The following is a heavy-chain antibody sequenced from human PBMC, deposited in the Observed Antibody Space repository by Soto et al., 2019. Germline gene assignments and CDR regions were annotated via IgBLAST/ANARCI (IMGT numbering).Heavy chain of an antibody. Sequence: QVQLVESGGGVVQPGRSVRLSCAASGFTFSSYGMHWVRQAPGKGLEWVSVISYDGFKKYYADAVKGRFTISRDISKNTLYLEMNSLRPDDTAMYYCAKDRVGRSPSVDYWGQGTLVTVSS. D-gene: IGHD1-26*01. CDR3: AKDRVGRSPSVDY. CDR2: ISYDGFKK. V-gene: IGHV3-30*18. J-gene: IGHJ4*02. CDR1: GFTFSSYG.